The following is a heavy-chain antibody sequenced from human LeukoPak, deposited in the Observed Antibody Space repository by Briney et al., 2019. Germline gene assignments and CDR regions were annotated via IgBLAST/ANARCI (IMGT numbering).Heavy chain of an antibody. CDR3: ARDYYDSSGYYGLFEY. CDR1: GLTFSNAW. J-gene: IGHJ4*02. V-gene: IGHV3-21*01. Sequence: GGSLRLSCAASGLTFSNAWMSWVRQAPGKGLEWVSSISSSSSYIYYADSVKGRFTISRDNAKNSLYLQMNSLRAEDTAVYYCARDYYDSSGYYGLFEYWGQGTLVTVSS. D-gene: IGHD3-22*01. CDR2: ISSSSSYI.